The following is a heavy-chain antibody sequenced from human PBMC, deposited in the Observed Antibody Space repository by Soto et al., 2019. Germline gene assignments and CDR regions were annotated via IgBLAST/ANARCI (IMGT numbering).Heavy chain of an antibody. CDR3: AKNSSAQISIRDAY. J-gene: IGHJ4*02. Sequence: EVQLLESGGGLAQPGGSLRLSCAASGFTFSSYPMNCVRQAPGQGLEWVSGIVASGGITYYADSVTGRFTISRHTSNNTSCPQMHILRAMGTADYDCAKNSSAQISIRDAYWGQGALGTVSS. D-gene: IGHD2-2*01. CDR2: IVASGGIT. V-gene: IGHV3-23*01. CDR1: GFTFSSYP.